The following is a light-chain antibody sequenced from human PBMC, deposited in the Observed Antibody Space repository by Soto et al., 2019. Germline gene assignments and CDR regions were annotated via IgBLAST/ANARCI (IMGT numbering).Light chain of an antibody. CDR2: DAS. Sequence: EIVLTQSPATLSLSPGERATLSCRASQSVNSYLAWYQQKPGQAPRLLIYDASNRATGIPARFSGSGSGTDFTLTISSLEPEDFAVYYCQQRSDWHPFTFGPGTKVDIK. J-gene: IGKJ3*01. CDR1: QSVNSY. V-gene: IGKV3-11*01. CDR3: QQRSDWHPFT.